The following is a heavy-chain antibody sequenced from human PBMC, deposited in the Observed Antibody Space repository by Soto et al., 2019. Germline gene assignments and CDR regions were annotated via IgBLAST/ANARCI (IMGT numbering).Heavy chain of an antibody. CDR3: ARDHWDV. CDR2: ISSSYI. J-gene: IGHJ6*02. V-gene: IGHV3-21*01. Sequence: GGSLRPSCAASGFTFSSYSMNWVRQAPGKGLEWVSSISSSYIYYADSVKGRFTISRDNAKNSLYLQMNSLRAEDTAAYYCARDHWDVWGQGTTVTVSS. CDR1: GFTFSSYS.